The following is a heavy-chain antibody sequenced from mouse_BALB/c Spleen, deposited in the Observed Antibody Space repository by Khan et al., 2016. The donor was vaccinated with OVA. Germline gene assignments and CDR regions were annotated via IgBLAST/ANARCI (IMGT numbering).Heavy chain of an antibody. CDR3: ARAYFRYDETWFAS. D-gene: IGHD2-14*01. Sequence: EVQLQESGPGLVKPSQSLSLTCSVTGYSITSGYYWNWIRQFPGNKLEWMGYMNYDGANTYNPSLRNRISITRDTSNNQFFLKLNSLTTEDTATXYCARAYFRYDETWFASWGQGTLVTVSA. CDR2: MNYDGAN. CDR1: GYSITSGYY. J-gene: IGHJ3*01. V-gene: IGHV3-6*02.